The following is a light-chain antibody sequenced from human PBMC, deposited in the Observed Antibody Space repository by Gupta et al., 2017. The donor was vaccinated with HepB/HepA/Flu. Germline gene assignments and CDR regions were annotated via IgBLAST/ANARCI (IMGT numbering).Light chain of an antibody. Sequence: DIQMTQSPSTLSASVGDRVTITCRASESVGVWLAWYQQKPGKVPELLIYKASRVKNGVPSRFSGSGDGTEFTLTITSRQPDDFATYYCQRQSSSSGAFGQGTKVEIK. CDR1: ESVGVW. CDR2: KAS. J-gene: IGKJ1*01. V-gene: IGKV1-5*03. CDR3: QRQSSSSGA.